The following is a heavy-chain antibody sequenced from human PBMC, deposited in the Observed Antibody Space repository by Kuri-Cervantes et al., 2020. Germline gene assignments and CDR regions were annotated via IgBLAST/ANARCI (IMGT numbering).Heavy chain of an antibody. J-gene: IGHJ4*02. V-gene: IGHV3-30*18. Sequence: LSLTCAASGFTFSSYGIHWVRQAPGKGLEWVAVISYDGSNKYYADSVKGRFTISRDNSKNTLYLKMNSLRAEDKALYYCAKADGCYVNYFDYWGQGTLVTVSS. CDR3: AKADGCYVNYFDY. CDR1: GFTFSSYG. CDR2: ISYDGSNK. D-gene: IGHD2-15*01.